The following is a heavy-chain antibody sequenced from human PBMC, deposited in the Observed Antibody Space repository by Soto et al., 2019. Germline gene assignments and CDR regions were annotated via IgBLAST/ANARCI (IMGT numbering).Heavy chain of an antibody. CDR2: ISSSSSYI. CDR3: ARDRTTTYGMDV. CDR1: GFTLSSYS. D-gene: IGHD1-1*01. J-gene: IGHJ6*02. V-gene: IGHV3-21*01. Sequence: GGSLRLSCAASGFTLSSYSMNWVRQAPGKGLEWVSSISSSSSYIYYADSVKGRFTISRDNAKNSLYLQMNSLRAEDTAVYYCARDRTTTYGMDVWGQGTTVTVSS.